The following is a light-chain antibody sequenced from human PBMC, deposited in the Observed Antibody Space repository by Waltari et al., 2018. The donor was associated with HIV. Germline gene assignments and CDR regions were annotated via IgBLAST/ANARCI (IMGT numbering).Light chain of an antibody. CDR1: SLRTYY. CDR2: GKN. V-gene: IGLV3-19*01. CDR3: SSRDDSGNHVV. J-gene: IGLJ2*01. Sequence: SSELTQDPAVSVALGQTVRITCHGDSLRTYYASWYQQKPRHAPLLVMYGKNNRPSEIPDRFSGSTSGNTASLTITGAQAEDEAAYYCSSRDDSGNHVVFGGGTELTVL.